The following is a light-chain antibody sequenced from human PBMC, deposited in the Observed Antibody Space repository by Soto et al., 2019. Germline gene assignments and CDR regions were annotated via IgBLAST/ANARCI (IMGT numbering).Light chain of an antibody. Sequence: AIQLTQSPCSLSASVGDSVTITCRASQGISSALAWYQQTPGRAPKLLIYDASTLASGVPSRFGGSRSGKDFTLTVSSLHPEDFATYYCQQFDDYPFTFDPGTKVDI. J-gene: IGKJ3*01. V-gene: IGKV1D-13*01. CDR1: QGISSA. CDR3: QQFDDYPFT. CDR2: DAS.